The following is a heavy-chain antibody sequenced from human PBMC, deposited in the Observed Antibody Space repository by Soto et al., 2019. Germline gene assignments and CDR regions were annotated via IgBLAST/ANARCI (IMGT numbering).Heavy chain of an antibody. J-gene: IGHJ4*02. Sequence: GGSLRLSCAASGFTFSTYAMHWVRQAPGKGLEWVAVISYDGSNKYYADSVKGRFTISRDNSKNTLYLQMNSLRTEDTAVFYCASERWQTYYFDYWGQGTLVTVSS. D-gene: IGHD4-17*01. V-gene: IGHV3-30-3*01. CDR2: ISYDGSNK. CDR3: ASERWQTYYFDY. CDR1: GFTFSTYA.